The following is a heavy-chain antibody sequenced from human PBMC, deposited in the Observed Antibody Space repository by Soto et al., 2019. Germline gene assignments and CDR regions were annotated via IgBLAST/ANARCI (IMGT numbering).Heavy chain of an antibody. CDR2: IYYSGST. Sequence: QVQLQESGPGLVKPSETLSLTCTVSGGSISSYYWSWIRQPPGKGLEWIGYIYYSGSTNYNPSLKSXXTXSXXTSKNQFSLKLSSVTAADTAVYYCARHSMVTSFDYWGQGTLVTVSS. J-gene: IGHJ4*02. V-gene: IGHV4-59*08. CDR3: ARHSMVTSFDY. CDR1: GGSISSYY. D-gene: IGHD5-18*01.